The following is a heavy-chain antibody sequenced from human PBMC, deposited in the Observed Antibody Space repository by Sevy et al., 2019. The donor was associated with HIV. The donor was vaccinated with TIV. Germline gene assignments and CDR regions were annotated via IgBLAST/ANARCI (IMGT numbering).Heavy chain of an antibody. Sequence: GGSLRLSCAASGFTFSSYWMSWVRQAPGKGLEWVANIKQDGSEKYYVDSVKGRFTISRDNAKNSLYLQMNSLRAEDTAVYYCASNVNYYDSSGYYYYYGMDVWGQGTTVTVSS. CDR2: IKQDGSEK. D-gene: IGHD3-22*01. J-gene: IGHJ6*02. V-gene: IGHV3-7*01. CDR3: ASNVNYYDSSGYYYYYGMDV. CDR1: GFTFSSYW.